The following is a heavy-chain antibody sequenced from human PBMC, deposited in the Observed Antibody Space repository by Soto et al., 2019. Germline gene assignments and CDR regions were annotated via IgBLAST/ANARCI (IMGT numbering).Heavy chain of an antibody. CDR3: ARDFGSTWYNPLDY. CDR1: GFTFSTYG. V-gene: IGHV3-33*01. CDR2: IWYDGSNK. Sequence: VQLVESGGGVVQPGRSLRLSCAASGFTFSTYGMHWVRQAPGKGLEWVAFIWYDGSNKHYADSAKGRFTISRDNSKNTLYLQMNNLRAEDTAVYYWARDFGSTWYNPLDYWGQGTLVTVSS. J-gene: IGHJ4*02. D-gene: IGHD6-13*01.